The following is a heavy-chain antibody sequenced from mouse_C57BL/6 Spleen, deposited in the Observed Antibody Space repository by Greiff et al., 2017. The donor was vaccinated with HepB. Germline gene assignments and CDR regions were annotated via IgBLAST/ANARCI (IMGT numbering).Heavy chain of an antibody. CDR3: ARSDPCRYDGYYPFAY. V-gene: IGHV1-18*01. CDR2: INPNNGGT. CDR1: GYTFTDYN. Sequence: VQLKESGPELVKPGASVKIPCKASGYTFTDYNMDWVKQSHGKSLEWIGDINPNNGGTIYNQKFKGKATLTVDKSSSTAYMELRSLTSEDTAVYYCARSDPCRYDGYYPFAYWGQGTLVTVSA. D-gene: IGHD2-3*01. J-gene: IGHJ3*01.